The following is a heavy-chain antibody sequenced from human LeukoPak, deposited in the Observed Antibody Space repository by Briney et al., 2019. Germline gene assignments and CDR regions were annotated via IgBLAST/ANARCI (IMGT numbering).Heavy chain of an antibody. CDR2: VSYSGTT. V-gene: IGHV4-59*01. D-gene: IGHD6-13*01. J-gene: IGHJ6*03. CDR1: GGSISTYY. Sequence: PSETLSLTCTVSGGSISTYYWSWMRQPPGEGLEWIGYVSYSGTTNYNPSLKSRVTISVDTSKNQFSLKLSSVTAADTAVYYCAREGAAAGYYYYMDVWGRGTTVTVSS. CDR3: AREGAAAGYYYYMDV.